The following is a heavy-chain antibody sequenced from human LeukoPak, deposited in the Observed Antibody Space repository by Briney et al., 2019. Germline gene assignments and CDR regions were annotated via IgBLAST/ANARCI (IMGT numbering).Heavy chain of an antibody. Sequence: GGSLRLSCATSGFTFSGYAMSWVRQAPGKGLEWVSGISGSDGSTYYADPVKGRFTVSRDNAKNSLYLQMNSLRAEDTAVYYCARATYWVWYFDYWGQGTLVTVSS. V-gene: IGHV3-23*01. CDR1: GFTFSGYA. CDR2: ISGSDGST. CDR3: ARATYWVWYFDY. D-gene: IGHD2-15*01. J-gene: IGHJ4*02.